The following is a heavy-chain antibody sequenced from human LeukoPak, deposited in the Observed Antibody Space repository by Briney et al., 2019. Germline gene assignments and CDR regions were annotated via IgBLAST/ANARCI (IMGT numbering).Heavy chain of an antibody. CDR2: INPSGGST. Sequence: ASVKVSCKASGYTFTSYYMHWVRQAPGQGLEWMGVINPSGGSTGHAQKFQGRVTMTRDMSTSTVYMELSSLRSEDTAVYYCARGYYSGSGSYYDRRDDAFEIWGQGTMVTVSS. D-gene: IGHD3-10*01. J-gene: IGHJ3*02. CDR1: GYTFTSYY. CDR3: ARGYYSGSGSYYDRRDDAFEI. V-gene: IGHV1-46*01.